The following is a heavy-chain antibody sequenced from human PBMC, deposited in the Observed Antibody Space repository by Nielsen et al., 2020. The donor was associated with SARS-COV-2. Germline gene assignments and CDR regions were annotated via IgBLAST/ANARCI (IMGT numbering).Heavy chain of an antibody. Sequence: ASVKISCKTSGYTFTSFAIHWVRQAPGQRLEWMGWINAGNGNTRYSQKFQGRVTITRDTSASTAYMELSSLRSEDTAVYYCARHLRGYIDYWGQGTLVTVSS. CDR2: INAGNGNT. V-gene: IGHV1-3*01. CDR1: GYTFTSFA. J-gene: IGHJ4*02. CDR3: ARHLRGYIDY.